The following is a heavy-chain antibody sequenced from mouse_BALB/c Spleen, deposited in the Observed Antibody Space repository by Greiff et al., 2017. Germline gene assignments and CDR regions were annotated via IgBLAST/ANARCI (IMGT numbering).Heavy chain of an antibody. CDR2: ISTYYGNT. V-gene: IGHV1-67*01. CDR1: GYTFTDYA. Sequence: QVQLKESGPELVRPGVSVKISCKGSGYTFTDYAMHWVKQSHAKSLEWIGVISTYYGNTNYNQKFKGKATMTVDKSSSTAYMELARLTSEDSAIYYCARGAMITTNAMDYWGQGTSVTVSS. CDR3: ARGAMITTNAMDY. J-gene: IGHJ4*01. D-gene: IGHD2-4*01.